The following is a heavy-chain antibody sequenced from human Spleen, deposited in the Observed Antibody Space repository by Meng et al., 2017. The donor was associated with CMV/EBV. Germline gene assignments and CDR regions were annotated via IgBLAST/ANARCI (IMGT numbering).Heavy chain of an antibody. V-gene: IGHV3-21*06. Sequence: GESLKISCEVSGFNFNSYSMNWVRQAPGQGLEWLASINRASTFMYYADSVKGRFTVSRDNAKNSLFLHMRGLRADDTAVYYCAREGAARHCDDDNCYTPEFFQDWGQGALVTVSS. CDR2: INRASTFM. CDR3: AREGAARHCDDDNCYTPEFFQD. J-gene: IGHJ1*01. CDR1: GFNFNSYS. D-gene: IGHD2-2*02.